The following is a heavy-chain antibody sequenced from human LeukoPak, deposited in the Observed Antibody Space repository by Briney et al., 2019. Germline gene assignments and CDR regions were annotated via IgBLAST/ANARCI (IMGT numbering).Heavy chain of an antibody. CDR2: IWYDGSNK. V-gene: IGHV3-33*01. CDR1: GFTFSSYG. D-gene: IGHD2-8*01. CDR3: ARANKGDAFDI. J-gene: IGHJ3*02. Sequence: GRSLRLSCAASGFTFSSYGMHWFRQAPGKGLEWVAVIWYDGSNKYYADSVKGRFTISRDNSKNTLYLQMNSLRAEDTAVYYCARANKGDAFDIWGQGTMVTVSS.